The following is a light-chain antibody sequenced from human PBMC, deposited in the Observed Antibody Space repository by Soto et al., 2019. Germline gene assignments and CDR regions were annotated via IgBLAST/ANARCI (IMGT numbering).Light chain of an antibody. CDR1: QSVGSY. Sequence: EVVLTQSPATLSLSPGERATLSCRANQSVGSYLAWYQQKVGQAPRLLIYDASKRATGLPDRFSGSGSGTDFTLTISSLEPEDFAVYYCQQYINWPRTFGQGTKVDIK. J-gene: IGKJ1*01. CDR3: QQYINWPRT. CDR2: DAS. V-gene: IGKV3-11*01.